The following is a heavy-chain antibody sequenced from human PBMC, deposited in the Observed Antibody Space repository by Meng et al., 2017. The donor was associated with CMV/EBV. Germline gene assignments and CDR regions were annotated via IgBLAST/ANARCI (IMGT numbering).Heavy chain of an antibody. Sequence: SCKASGYTFISYYMHWVRQAPGQGLEWMGIINPSGGSTSYAQKFQGRVTVTRDTSTSTVYMELSSLRSEDTAVYYCARGGTAAPLDYWGQGTLVTVSS. D-gene: IGHD2-21*02. CDR2: INPSGGST. V-gene: IGHV1-46*01. CDR1: GYTFISYY. J-gene: IGHJ4*02. CDR3: ARGGTAAPLDY.